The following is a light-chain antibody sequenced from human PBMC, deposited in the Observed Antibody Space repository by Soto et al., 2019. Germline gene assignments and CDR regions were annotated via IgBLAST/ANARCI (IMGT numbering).Light chain of an antibody. CDR2: KAS. V-gene: IGKV1-5*03. J-gene: IGKJ4*01. Sequence: DIQMTQSPSTLSASVGDRVTVACRASQSINNWLAWYQQKPGKAPKLLIYKASTLESGVPSRFSGGGSGTECTLTISSLQAEDVAVYYCQQYYNTPLSFGGGTKVEIK. CDR1: QSINNW. CDR3: QQYYNTPLS.